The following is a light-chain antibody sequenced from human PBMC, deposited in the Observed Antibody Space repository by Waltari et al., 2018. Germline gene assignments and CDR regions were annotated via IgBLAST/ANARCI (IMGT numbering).Light chain of an antibody. Sequence: QSALTQPASVSGSPGQSITISCTGTSSDVAGYNSVSWYHHHPGKAPKIMIYDVSHRPSGVSKRFAGSKSGNTASLTISGLQAEDEADYYCSSYTSSSTLVFGTGTKATVL. CDR2: DVS. CDR3: SSYTSSSTLV. CDR1: SSDVAGYNS. V-gene: IGLV2-14*03. J-gene: IGLJ1*01.